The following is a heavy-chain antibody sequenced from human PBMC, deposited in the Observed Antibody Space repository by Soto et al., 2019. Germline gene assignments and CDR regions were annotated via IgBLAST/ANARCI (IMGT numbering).Heavy chain of an antibody. CDR3: AKDRNPVTMIVVVDYFDY. CDR1: GFTFSIYA. D-gene: IGHD3-22*01. J-gene: IGHJ4*02. Sequence: GGSLRLSCAASGFTFSIYAMSWFRQAPGKGLEWVSAISGSGGSTYYADSVKGRFTISRDNSKNTLYLQMNSLRAEDTAVYYCAKDRNPVTMIVVVDYFDYWGQGTLVTVSS. CDR2: ISGSGGST. V-gene: IGHV3-23*01.